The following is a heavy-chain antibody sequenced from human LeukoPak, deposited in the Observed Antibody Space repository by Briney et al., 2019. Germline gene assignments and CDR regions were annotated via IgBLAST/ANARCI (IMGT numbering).Heavy chain of an antibody. V-gene: IGHV1-2*06. J-gene: IGHJ4*02. CDR1: GYTFTGYY. Sequence: ASVKVSCKASGYTFTGYYMHWVRQAPGQGLEWMGRINPNSGGTNYAQKFQGRVTMTRDTSISTAYMELSGLRSDDTAVYYCAREGDWNYYDSSGYLGWWGQGTLVTVSS. CDR3: AREGDWNYYDSSGYLGW. D-gene: IGHD3-22*01. CDR2: INPNSGGT.